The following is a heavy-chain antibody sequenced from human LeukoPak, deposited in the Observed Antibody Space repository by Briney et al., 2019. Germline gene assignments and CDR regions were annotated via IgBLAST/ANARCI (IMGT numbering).Heavy chain of an antibody. CDR2: ISYDGSNK. Sequence: RGSLRLSCAASGFTFSSYAMHWVRQAPGKGLEWVAVISYDGSNKYYADSVKGRFTISRDNSKNTLYLQMNSLRAEDTAVYYCARAFFATTVVTGWFDPWGQGTLVTVSS. CDR3: ARAFFATTVVTGWFDP. D-gene: IGHD4-23*01. J-gene: IGHJ5*02. CDR1: GFTFSSYA. V-gene: IGHV3-30*01.